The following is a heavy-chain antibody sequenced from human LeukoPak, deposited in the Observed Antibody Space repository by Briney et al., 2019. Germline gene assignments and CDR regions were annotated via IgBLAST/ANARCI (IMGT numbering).Heavy chain of an antibody. CDR3: ARGYNYAHDY. V-gene: IGHV3-74*01. Sequence: GGSLTLSCAASEFTFSNYYMHWARLAPGKWLVCVSCIIFDGSITNYADSGKVRFTISRDNDKNTLYLKMNSLRAEDTAVYYCARGYNYAHDYWGQGTLVTVSS. J-gene: IGHJ4*02. CDR2: IIFDGSIT. CDR1: EFTFSNYY. D-gene: IGHD5-18*01.